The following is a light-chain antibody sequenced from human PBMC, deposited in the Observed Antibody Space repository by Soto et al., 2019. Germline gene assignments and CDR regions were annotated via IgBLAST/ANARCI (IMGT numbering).Light chain of an antibody. V-gene: IGLV2-14*03. CDR1: SSTVGGFNV. CDR3: QSYDSSLNTDV. Sequence: QSALTQPASVSGSPGQSITISCTGTSSTVGGFNVVSWYQQHPGKAPKLLIYGNRDRPSGVPDRFSGSKSGTSASLAITGLQAEDEADYYCQSYDSSLNTDVFGTGTKLTVL. CDR2: GNR. J-gene: IGLJ1*01.